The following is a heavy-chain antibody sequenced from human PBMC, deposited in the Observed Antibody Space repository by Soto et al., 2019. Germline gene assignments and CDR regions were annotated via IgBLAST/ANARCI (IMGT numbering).Heavy chain of an antibody. CDR2: ISYDGSNK. CDR3: ARVKEWLFPKGAFDI. J-gene: IGHJ3*02. Sequence: GGSLRLSCAASGFTFSSYAMHWVRQAPGKGLEWVAVISYDGSNKYYADSVKGRFTISRDNSKNTLYLQMNSLRAEDTAVYYCARVKEWLFPKGAFDIWGQGTMVTVSS. V-gene: IGHV3-30-3*01. D-gene: IGHD3-3*01. CDR1: GFTFSSYA.